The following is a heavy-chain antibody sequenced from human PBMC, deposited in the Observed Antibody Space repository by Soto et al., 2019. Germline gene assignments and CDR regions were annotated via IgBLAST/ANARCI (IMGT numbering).Heavy chain of an antibody. D-gene: IGHD1-26*01. CDR2: ISYDGSNT. CDR1: GFTFSSYG. J-gene: IGHJ4*02. Sequence: QVQLVESGGGVVQPGRSLRLSCAASGFTFSSYGMHWVRQAPGKGLEWVAIISYDGSNTYYADSVKGRFTISRDNSKNTPYLQMNSLRAEDKSVYYCGKEGGLSGSYYISSSYYFDYWGQGTLVTVSS. V-gene: IGHV3-30*18. CDR3: GKEGGLSGSYYISSSYYFDY.